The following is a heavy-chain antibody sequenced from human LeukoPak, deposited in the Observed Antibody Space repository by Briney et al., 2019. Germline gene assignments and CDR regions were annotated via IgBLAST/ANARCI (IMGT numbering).Heavy chain of an antibody. V-gene: IGHV3-64*01. D-gene: IGHD4-17*01. J-gene: IGHJ6*02. CDR2: ISNNGGST. Sequence: GGSLRLSCAASGFTFSSYAMHWVRQAPGKGLEYVSGISNNGGSTYYANSVKGRFTISRDNSKNTLYLQMGSLSTEDMAVYYCARGDYGDPRNYLHYGMDVWGQGTTVTVSS. CDR3: ARGDYGDPRNYLHYGMDV. CDR1: GFTFSSYA.